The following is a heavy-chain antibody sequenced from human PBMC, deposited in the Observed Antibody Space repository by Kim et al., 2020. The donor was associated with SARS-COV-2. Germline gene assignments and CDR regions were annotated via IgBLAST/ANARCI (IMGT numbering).Heavy chain of an antibody. CDR1: GFTFSSHA. CDR2: ISGSGVRT. J-gene: IGHJ4*02. CDR3: AKEGTDCIGGSCFNDF. V-gene: IGHV3-23*01. D-gene: IGHD2-15*01. Sequence: GESLKISCAASGFTFSSHAMNWVRRAPGKGLEWVSVISGSGVRTDYADSVKGRFTISRDNSKNMLYLQMINLRAEDTAVYYCAKEGTDCIGGSCFNDFWGQGTLVTVSS.